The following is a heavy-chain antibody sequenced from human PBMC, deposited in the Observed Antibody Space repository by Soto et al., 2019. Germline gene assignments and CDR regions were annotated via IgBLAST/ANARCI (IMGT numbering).Heavy chain of an antibody. J-gene: IGHJ5*02. D-gene: IGHD3-10*01. CDR1: GYTFTSYG. CDR3: VIGIWFGELWELNWFDP. V-gene: IGHV1-18*01. Sequence: ASVKVSCKASGYTFTSYGISWERQAPGQGLEWMGWISAYNCNTNYAQKLQGKVTMTTDTYTSTAYMELSSLRSDDTSVYFCVIGIWFGELWELNWFDPWGQGTLVTVAS. CDR2: ISAYNCNT.